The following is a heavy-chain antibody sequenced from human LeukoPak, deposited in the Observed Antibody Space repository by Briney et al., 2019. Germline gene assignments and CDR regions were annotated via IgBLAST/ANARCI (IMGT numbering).Heavy chain of an antibody. CDR3: AKGPRGYDSYCFDY. CDR1: GFSFSSYA. CDR2: ISGSGGST. J-gene: IGHJ4*02. D-gene: IGHD5-12*01. Sequence: PGGSLRLSCAASGFSFSSYAMSWVRQAPGKGLEWVSAISGSGGSTYYADSVKGRFTISRDNSKNTLYLQMNSLRAEDTAVYYCAKGPRGYDSYCFDYWGLGTLVSVSS. V-gene: IGHV3-23*01.